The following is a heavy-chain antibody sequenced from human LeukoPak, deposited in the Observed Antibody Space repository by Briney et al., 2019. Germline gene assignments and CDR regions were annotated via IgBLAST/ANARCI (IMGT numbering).Heavy chain of an antibody. V-gene: IGHV3-21*01. CDR3: ARWGLGPSFDY. CDR2: ISGGSDYI. CDR1: GFMFNGYS. D-gene: IGHD1-26*01. J-gene: IGHJ4*02. Sequence: GSLRLSCAASGFMFNGYSMTWVRQAPGKRLEWVSYISGGSDYIFYTDSVKGRFTISRDNAKKSLYLQLNSLRVEDTAVYYCARWGLGPSFDYWGQGTRVTVSS.